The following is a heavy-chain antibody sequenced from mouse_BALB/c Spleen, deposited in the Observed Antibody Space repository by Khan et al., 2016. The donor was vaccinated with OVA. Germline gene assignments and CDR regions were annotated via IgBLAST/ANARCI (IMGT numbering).Heavy chain of an antibody. CDR1: GYSITSDYA. D-gene: IGHD3-3*01. CDR3: ASGRGRYDAMDY. CDR2: ISYSGST. Sequence: VQLQQSGPGLVKPSQSLSLTCTVAGYSITSDYAWNWIRQFPGNKLEWMGYISYSGSTGYNPSLKSRVSITPDTSKTQSFLQLNSVTTEDTATYYYASGRGRYDAMDYWGQGTSVTVSS. V-gene: IGHV3-2*02. J-gene: IGHJ4*01.